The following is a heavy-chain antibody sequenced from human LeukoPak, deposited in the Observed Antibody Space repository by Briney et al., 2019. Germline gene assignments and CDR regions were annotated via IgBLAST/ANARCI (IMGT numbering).Heavy chain of an antibody. CDR2: IYYSGST. D-gene: IGHD3-9*01. V-gene: IGHV4-59*08. CDR1: GGSISSYY. J-gene: IGHJ5*02. CDR3: ASIYYDILTGYGWFDP. Sequence: SETLSLTCTVSGGSISSYYWSWIRQPPGKGLEWIGYIYYSGSTNYNPSLKSRVTISVDTPRHQFSLKLSSVTAADTAVYYCASIYYDILTGYGWFDPWGQGTLVTVSS.